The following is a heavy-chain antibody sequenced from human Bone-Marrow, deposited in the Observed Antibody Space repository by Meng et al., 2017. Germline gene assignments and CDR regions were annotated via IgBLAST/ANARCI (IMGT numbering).Heavy chain of an antibody. CDR1: GYTFTGYY. D-gene: IGHD2-15*01. Sequence: ASVKVSCKASGYTFTGYYMHWVRQAPGQGLEWMGWINPNSGGTNYAQKFQGRVTMTRDTSISTAYMELSRLRSDDTAVYYCARDGGYLNPVAAGENWFDPWGQGTLVTVSS. J-gene: IGHJ5*02. V-gene: IGHV1-2*02. CDR3: ARDGGYLNPVAAGENWFDP. CDR2: INPNSGGT.